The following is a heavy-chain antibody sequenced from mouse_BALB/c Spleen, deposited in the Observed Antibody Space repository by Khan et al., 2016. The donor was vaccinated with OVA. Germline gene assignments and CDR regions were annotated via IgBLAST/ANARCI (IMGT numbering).Heavy chain of an antibody. V-gene: IGHV1-39*01. Sequence: VQLKQSGPELEKPGASVKISCKASGYSFTGYNMNWVKQSNGKSLEWIGNIDPYYGGATYNQKFKGKATFTVDKSSSTAYMQLKSLTSEDSAVYYCTRGYGNYVRYYFDYWGQGTTRTVSS. D-gene: IGHD2-10*02. J-gene: IGHJ2*01. CDR1: GYSFTGYN. CDR3: TRGYGNYVRYYFDY. CDR2: IDPYYGGA.